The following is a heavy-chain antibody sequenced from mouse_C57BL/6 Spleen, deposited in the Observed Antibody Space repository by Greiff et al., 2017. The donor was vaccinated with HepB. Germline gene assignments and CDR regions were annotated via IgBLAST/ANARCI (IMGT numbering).Heavy chain of an antibody. V-gene: IGHV1-18*01. CDR3: ARAIYYGNRAWFAY. J-gene: IGHJ3*01. CDR1: GYTFTDYN. D-gene: IGHD2-1*01. Sequence: EVQLQQSGPELVKPGASVKIPCKASGYTFTDYNMDWVKQSHGKSLEWIGDINPNNGGTIYNQKFKGKATLTVDKSSSTAYMELRSLTSEDTAVYYCARAIYYGNRAWFAYWGQGTLVTVSA. CDR2: INPNNGGT.